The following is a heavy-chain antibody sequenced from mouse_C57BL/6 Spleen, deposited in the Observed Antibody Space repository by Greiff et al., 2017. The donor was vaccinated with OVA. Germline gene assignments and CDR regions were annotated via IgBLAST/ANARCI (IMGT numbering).Heavy chain of an antibody. Sequence: QVQLQQSGAELVKPGASVKLSCKASGYTFTSYWMHWVKQRPGQGLEWIGMIHPNSGSTNYNEKFKSKATLTVDKSSSTAYMQLSSLTSEDSEVYDCERDGTGPADYWGQGTTLTVSS. J-gene: IGHJ2*01. CDR3: ERDGTGPADY. V-gene: IGHV1-64*01. D-gene: IGHD4-1*01. CDR2: IHPNSGST. CDR1: GYTFTSYW.